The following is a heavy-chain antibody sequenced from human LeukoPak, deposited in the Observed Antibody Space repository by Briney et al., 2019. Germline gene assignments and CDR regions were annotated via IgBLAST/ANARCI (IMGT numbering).Heavy chain of an antibody. V-gene: IGHV3-66*01. CDR3: TRGWFGELPADH. CDR2: IYSGGST. D-gene: IGHD3-10*01. J-gene: IGHJ4*02. CDR1: GFTVSSNY. Sequence: GGSLRLSCAASGFTVSSNYMSWVRQAPGKGLEWVSVIYSGGSTYYADSVKGRFTISRDDSKSIAYLQMNSLKTEDTAVYYCTRGWFGELPADHWGQGTLVTVSS.